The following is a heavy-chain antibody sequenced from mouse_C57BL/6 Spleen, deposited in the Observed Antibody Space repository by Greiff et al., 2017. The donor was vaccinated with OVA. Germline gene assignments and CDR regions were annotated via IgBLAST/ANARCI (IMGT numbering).Heavy chain of an antibody. Sequence: QVQLQQSGPELVKPGASVKISCKASGYSFTSYYIHWVKQRPGQGLEWIGWIYPGSGNTKYNEKFKGKATLTADTSSSTAYMQLSSLTSEDSAVYYCARRNYGNYVDYWGQGTTLTVSS. J-gene: IGHJ2*01. V-gene: IGHV1-66*01. CDR2: IYPGSGNT. CDR3: ARRNYGNYVDY. D-gene: IGHD2-1*01. CDR1: GYSFTSYY.